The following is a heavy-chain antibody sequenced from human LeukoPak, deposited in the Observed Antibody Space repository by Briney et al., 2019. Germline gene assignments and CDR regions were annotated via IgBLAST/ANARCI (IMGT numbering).Heavy chain of an antibody. CDR1: GGSISSYY. CDR2: IYYSGST. J-gene: IGHJ4*02. Sequence: KASETLSLTCTVSGGSISSYYWSWIRQPPGKGLEWIGYIYYSGSTNYNPSLKSRVTISVDTSKNQFSLKLSSVTAADTAVYFCASTRIPASQVDYWGQGTLVTVSS. CDR3: ASTRIPASQVDY. V-gene: IGHV4-59*01. D-gene: IGHD6-13*01.